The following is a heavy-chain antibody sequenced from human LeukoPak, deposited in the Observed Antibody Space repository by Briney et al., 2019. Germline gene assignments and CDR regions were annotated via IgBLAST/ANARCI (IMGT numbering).Heavy chain of an antibody. J-gene: IGHJ6*03. D-gene: IGHD3-16*01. V-gene: IGHV3-23*01. CDR2: IKGTGLTT. Sequence: PGGSLRLSCAASGFTFSSYGMSWIRQAPGKGLERLSTIKGTGLTTYYADSVKGRFTISRDNTKNSVFLQMGSLRADDTAIYYCARAGELRYMDVWGKGTAVTVSS. CDR1: GFTFSSYG. CDR3: ARAGELRYMDV.